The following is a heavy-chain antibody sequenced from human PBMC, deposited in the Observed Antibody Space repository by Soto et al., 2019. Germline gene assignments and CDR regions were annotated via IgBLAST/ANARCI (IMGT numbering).Heavy chain of an antibody. CDR2: AKRKTDGGTV. Sequence: GGSLRLSCAASGFTFTNAWMNWVRQAPGKGLEWVGRAKRKTDGGTVDYAAPVKGRFTISRDDSKSMLYLQMNSLKTDDTAVYYCTRNADSAFWGQGTLVTVSS. CDR3: TRNADSAF. V-gene: IGHV3-15*01. CDR1: GFTFTNAW. J-gene: IGHJ4*02.